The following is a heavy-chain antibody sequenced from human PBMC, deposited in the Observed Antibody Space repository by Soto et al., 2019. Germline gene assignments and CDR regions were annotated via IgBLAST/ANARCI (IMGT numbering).Heavy chain of an antibody. CDR1: GGSISSGGYY. CDR2: INHSGST. D-gene: IGHD3-10*01. V-gene: IGHV4-39*07. J-gene: IGHJ4*02. CDR3: ARLGPKLLWFGDPNSY. Sequence: SETLSLTCTVSGGSISSGGYYWSWIRRPPGKGLEWIGEINHSGSTNYNPSLKSRATISVDTSKNQFSLKLSSVTAADTAVYYCARLGPKLLWFGDPNSYWGQGTLVTVSS.